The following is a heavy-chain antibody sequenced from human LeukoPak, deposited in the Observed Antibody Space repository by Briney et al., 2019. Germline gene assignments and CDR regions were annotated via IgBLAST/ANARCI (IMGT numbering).Heavy chain of an antibody. CDR3: ARHMGLVAAAASYYFDY. Sequence: PSETLSLTCTVSGGSISSSSYYWGWIRQPPGKGLEWIGYIYYSGSTNYNPSLKSRVTISVDTSKNQFSLKLSSVTAADTAVYYCARHMGLVAAAASYYFDYWGQGTLVTVSS. V-gene: IGHV4-61*05. CDR1: GGSISSSSYY. D-gene: IGHD6-13*01. J-gene: IGHJ4*02. CDR2: IYYSGST.